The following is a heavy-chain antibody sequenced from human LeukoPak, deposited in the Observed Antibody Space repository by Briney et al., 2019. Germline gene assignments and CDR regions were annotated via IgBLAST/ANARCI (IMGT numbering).Heavy chain of an antibody. CDR3: AKDIADTAMAYDAFDI. D-gene: IGHD5-18*01. V-gene: IGHV3-74*01. CDR2: INSDGSST. CDR1: GFTFSSYW. J-gene: IGHJ3*02. Sequence: GGSLRLSCAVSGFTFSSYWMHWVRQAPGKGLVWVSRINSDGSSTSYADSVKGRFTISRDNAKNTLYLQMNSLRTEDTALYYCAKDIADTAMAYDAFDIWGQGTMVTVSS.